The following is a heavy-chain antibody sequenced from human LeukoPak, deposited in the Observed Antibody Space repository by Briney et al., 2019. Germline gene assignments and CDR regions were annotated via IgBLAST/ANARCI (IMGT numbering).Heavy chain of an antibody. CDR1: GSSFNDYA. V-gene: IGHV3-30*02. CDR3: AKDRYWSFDF. CDR2: IPHDRNDK. J-gene: IGHJ4*02. D-gene: IGHD2-8*02. Sequence: PGGSLRLSCVASGSSFNDYAMYWVRQAPGKGLERVSFIPHDRNDKYYADSVKGRFAISKDNSKNTLFLQMDSLRPEDTAVYYCAKDRYWSFDFWGQGTPVTVSS.